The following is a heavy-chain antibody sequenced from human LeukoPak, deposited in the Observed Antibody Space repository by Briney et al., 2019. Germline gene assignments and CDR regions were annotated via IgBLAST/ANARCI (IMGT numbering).Heavy chain of an antibody. V-gene: IGHV1-69*06. CDR2: IIPIFGTA. CDR1: GGTFSSYA. CDR3: ARVLCSSTSCPPSLYYYYYYMDV. Sequence: SVKVSCKASGGTFSSYAISWVRQAPGQGLEWMGGIIPIFGTANYAQKFQGRVTITADKSTSTAYMELSSLRSEDTAVYYCARVLCSSTSCPPSLYYYYYYMDVWGKGTTVTVSS. J-gene: IGHJ6*03. D-gene: IGHD2-2*01.